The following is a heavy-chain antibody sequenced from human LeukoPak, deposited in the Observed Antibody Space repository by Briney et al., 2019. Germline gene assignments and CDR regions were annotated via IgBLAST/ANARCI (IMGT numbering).Heavy chain of an antibody. J-gene: IGHJ6*03. CDR1: GGSFSGYY. Sequence: SETLSLTCAVYGGSFSGYYWSWIRQPPGKGLEWIGEINHSGSTNYNLSLKSRVTISVDTSKNQFSLKLSSVTAADTAVYYCARGSRDIVVVPAAILVRYYYYMDVWGKGTTVTVSS. V-gene: IGHV4-34*01. D-gene: IGHD2-2*02. CDR3: ARGSRDIVVVPAAILVRYYYYMDV. CDR2: INHSGST.